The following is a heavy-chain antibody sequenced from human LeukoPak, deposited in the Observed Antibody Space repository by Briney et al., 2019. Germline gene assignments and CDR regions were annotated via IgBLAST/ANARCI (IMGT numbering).Heavy chain of an antibody. J-gene: IGHJ4*02. CDR3: VKDSVVVAGLVNYFDY. CDR2: IKQDGSEK. D-gene: IGHD6-19*01. Sequence: GGSLRLSCAASGFTFSSYWMSWVRQAPGKGLEWVANIKQDGSEKYYVDSVKGRFTISRDNAKNSLYLQMKGLRAEDTAVYYCVKDSVVVAGLVNYFDYWGQGTLVTVSS. V-gene: IGHV3-7*03. CDR1: GFTFSSYW.